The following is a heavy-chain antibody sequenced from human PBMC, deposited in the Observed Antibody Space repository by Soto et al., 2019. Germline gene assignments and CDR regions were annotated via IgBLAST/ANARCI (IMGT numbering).Heavy chain of an antibody. V-gene: IGHV4-59*01. CDR2: MYYSETT. J-gene: IGHJ5*02. Sequence: ETLSLTCTVSGASINDYYWSWIRQTPGKGLEWVGFMYYSETTKYNPSLKGRVNMSLDTSKNQVSLHLKSVTAADTAVYYCARANSSTWYKLEYKWFDPWGQGTLVTVSS. D-gene: IGHD6-13*01. CDR3: ARANSSTWYKLEYKWFDP. CDR1: GASINDYY.